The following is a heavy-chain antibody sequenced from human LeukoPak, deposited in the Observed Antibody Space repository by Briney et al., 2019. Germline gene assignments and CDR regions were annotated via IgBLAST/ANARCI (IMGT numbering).Heavy chain of an antibody. J-gene: IGHJ4*02. D-gene: IGHD3-10*01. Sequence: ASVKVSCKASGYTFTGYYMHWVRQAPGQGLEWMGWINPNSGGTNYAQKFQGRVTMTEDTSTDTAYMELSSLRSEDTAVYYCATDVPPPYYGSGSYLLGYWGQGTLVTVSS. CDR2: INPNSGGT. CDR3: ATDVPPPYYGSGSYLLGY. CDR1: GYTFTGYY. V-gene: IGHV1-2*02.